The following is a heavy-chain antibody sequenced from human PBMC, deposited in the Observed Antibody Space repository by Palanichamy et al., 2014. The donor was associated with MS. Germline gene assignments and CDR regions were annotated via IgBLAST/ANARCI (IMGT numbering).Heavy chain of an antibody. J-gene: IGHJ4*02. D-gene: IGHD3-10*01. Sequence: QVQLVESGGGVVQPGRSLRLFCAASGFTFSSYAMHWVRQAPGKGLEWVAVISYDGSNKYYADSVKGRFTISRDNSKNTLYLQMNSLRAEDTAVYYCARVYVVRGALGYWGQGTLVTVSS. CDR1: GFTFSSYA. V-gene: IGHV3-30-3*01. CDR2: ISYDGSNK. CDR3: ARVYVVRGALGY.